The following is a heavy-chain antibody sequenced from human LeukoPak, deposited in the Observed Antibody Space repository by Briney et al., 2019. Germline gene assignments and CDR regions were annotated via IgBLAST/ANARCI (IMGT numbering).Heavy chain of an antibody. J-gene: IGHJ4*02. CDR3: ARRAGAYSHPYDY. D-gene: IGHD4/OR15-4a*01. V-gene: IGHV3-74*01. CDR2: INSDGSST. Sequence: PGGSLRLSCAASGFTFSSYWMHWVRQAPGKGLVWVSCINSDGSSTSYADSVKGRFTISRDNAKNTLYLQMNSLRVEDTAVYYCARRAGAYSHPYDYWGQGTLVTVSS. CDR1: GFTFSSYW.